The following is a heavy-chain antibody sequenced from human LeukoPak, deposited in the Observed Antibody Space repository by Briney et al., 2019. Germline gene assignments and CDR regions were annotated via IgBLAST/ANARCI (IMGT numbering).Heavy chain of an antibody. CDR3: AKNLYCGGGSCYPSALGMDV. V-gene: IGHV3-53*01. Sequence: PGGSLRLSCAASGVTVRSNYMSWVRQAPGKGLEWVSVIYSGGSTYYADSVKGRFTISRDNSKNTLFLQMNSLRAEDTAVYYCAKNLYCGGGSCYPSALGMDVWGQGTTVTVSS. CDR2: IYSGGST. J-gene: IGHJ6*02. CDR1: GVTVRSNY. D-gene: IGHD2-15*01.